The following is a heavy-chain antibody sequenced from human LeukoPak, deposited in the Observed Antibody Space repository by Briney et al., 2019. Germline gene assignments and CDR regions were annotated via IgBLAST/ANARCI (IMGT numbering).Heavy chain of an antibody. Sequence: GGSLRLSCAASGFRFSTSWMSWVRQAPGKGLEWVASIAQDGSEKYYVDSVKGRFTISRDNAKNSLYLQMNSLRAEDTAVYYCARDRGGLREEYFWGQGTLVTVSS. D-gene: IGHD3-16*01. CDR2: IAQDGSEK. J-gene: IGHJ4*02. CDR1: GFRFSTSW. V-gene: IGHV3-7*04. CDR3: ARDRGGLREEYF.